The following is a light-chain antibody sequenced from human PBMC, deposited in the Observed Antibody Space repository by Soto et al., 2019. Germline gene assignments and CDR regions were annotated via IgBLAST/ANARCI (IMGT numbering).Light chain of an antibody. Sequence: QSVLTQPASVSGSPGQSITISCTGTSSDIGAYNYVSWYQQYPGKAPKLMIYGVTNRPSGVSNRFSGSKTGNTASLTISGLQAEDEADYYCFSNRSGDSHVFGTGTKVTAL. J-gene: IGLJ1*01. CDR1: SSDIGAYNY. V-gene: IGLV2-14*01. CDR2: GVT. CDR3: FSNRSGDSHV.